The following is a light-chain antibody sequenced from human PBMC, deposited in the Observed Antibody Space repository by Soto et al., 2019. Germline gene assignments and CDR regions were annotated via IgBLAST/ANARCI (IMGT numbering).Light chain of an antibody. V-gene: IGKV1-5*03. CDR3: QQYNSYPLT. CDR2: KAS. J-gene: IGKJ4*01. CDR1: QSISTW. Sequence: DIQMTQSPSTLSASVGDRVTITCRASQSISTWLAWYQQKAGKVPKLLIYKASSLESGVPSRFSGSGSGTEFTLTISSLQPDDFATYYCQQYNSYPLTFGGGTKVEIK.